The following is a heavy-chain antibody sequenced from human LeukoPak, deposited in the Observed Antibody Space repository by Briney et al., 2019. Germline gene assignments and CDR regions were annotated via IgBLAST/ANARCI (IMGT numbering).Heavy chain of an antibody. J-gene: IGHJ4*02. CDR3: ARLRGYCSSTSCPYFDY. V-gene: IGHV3-21*01. Sequence: GGSLRLSCAASGFTFSSYSMNWVRQAPGKGLEWVSSISSSSSYIYYADSVKGRFTISRDNAKNSLYLQMNSLRAEDTAVYYCARLRGYCSSTSCPYFDYWGQGTLVTVSS. CDR2: ISSSSSYI. D-gene: IGHD2-2*01. CDR1: GFTFSSYS.